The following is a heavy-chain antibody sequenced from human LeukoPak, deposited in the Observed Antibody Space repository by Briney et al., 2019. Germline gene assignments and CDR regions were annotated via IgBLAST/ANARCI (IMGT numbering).Heavy chain of an antibody. V-gene: IGHV4-30-4*08. Sequence: PSQTLSLTCTVSGGSISSGGYYWSWIRQHPGKGLEWIGYIYYSGSTYYNPSLKSRVTISVDTSKNQFSLKLSSVTAADTAVYYCASGLYSSGYYYVVWSYVYWGQGTLVTVSS. CDR3: ASGLYSSGYYYVVWSYVY. CDR1: GGSISSGGYY. CDR2: IYYSGST. J-gene: IGHJ4*02. D-gene: IGHD3-22*01.